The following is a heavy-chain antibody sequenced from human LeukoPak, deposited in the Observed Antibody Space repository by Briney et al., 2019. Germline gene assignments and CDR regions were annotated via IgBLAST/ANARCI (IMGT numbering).Heavy chain of an antibody. CDR1: GGTFSSYA. Sequence: SVKVSCKASGGTFSSYAISWVRQAPGQGLEWMGGIIPIFGTANYAQKFQGRVTITTDESTSTAYMELSSLRSEDTAVYYCARCITGAPLYYYYYMDVRGKGTTVTVSS. CDR2: IIPIFGTA. CDR3: ARCITGAPLYYYYYMDV. J-gene: IGHJ6*03. D-gene: IGHD1-20*01. V-gene: IGHV1-69*05.